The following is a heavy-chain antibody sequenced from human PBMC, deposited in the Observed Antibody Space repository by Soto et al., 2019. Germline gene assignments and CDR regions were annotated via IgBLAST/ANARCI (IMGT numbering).Heavy chain of an antibody. J-gene: IGHJ6*02. CDR3: ARQAPLRDSGSYFWYYGMDV. CDR2: IYYSGST. CDR1: GGSIISSTYY. D-gene: IGHD1-26*01. Sequence: SETLSLTCTVSGGSIISSTYYWGLIRQPPGKGLEWIVRIYYSGSTHYNPSLKSRVTISADTSKNQFSLKLTSLTAADTAVYYCARQAPLRDSGSYFWYYGMDVWGQGTTVTV. V-gene: IGHV4-39*01.